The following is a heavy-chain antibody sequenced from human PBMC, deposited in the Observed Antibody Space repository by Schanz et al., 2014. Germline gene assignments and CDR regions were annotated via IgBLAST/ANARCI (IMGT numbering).Heavy chain of an antibody. CDR3: ARDDAWAFDY. D-gene: IGHD7-27*01. CDR2: IGGSGSDT. J-gene: IGHJ4*01. CDR1: GITFSGCG. Sequence: QVKLVESGGGVVQPGGSLRLSCATSGITFSGCGMHWVRQAPGKGLEWVSYIGGSGSDTYYADSVRGRFTISRDNSKNMLYLQMNSLRADDTAVYYCARDDAWAFDYWGHGTLVTVSS. V-gene: IGHV3-NL1*01.